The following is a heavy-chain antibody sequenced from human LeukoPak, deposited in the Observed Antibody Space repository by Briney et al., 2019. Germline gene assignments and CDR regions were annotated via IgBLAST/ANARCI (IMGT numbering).Heavy chain of an antibody. CDR3: ARDLGIAAAGFDY. CDR1: GFTFSSYW. Sequence: GGSLRLSCAASGFTFSSYWMSWVRQAPGKGLEWVSYISSSGSTIYYADSVKGRFTISRDNAKNSLYLQMYSLRAEDTAVYYCARDLGIAAAGFDYWGQGTLVTVSS. J-gene: IGHJ4*02. V-gene: IGHV3-48*04. D-gene: IGHD6-13*01. CDR2: ISSSGSTI.